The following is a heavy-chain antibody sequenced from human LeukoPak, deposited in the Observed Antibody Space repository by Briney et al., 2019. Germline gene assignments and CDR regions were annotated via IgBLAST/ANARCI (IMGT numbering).Heavy chain of an antibody. CDR2: IYYSGST. J-gene: IGHJ4*02. CDR3: AKEGPVDTAMVNLDPFDY. D-gene: IGHD5-18*01. Sequence: SETLSLTCTVSGGSISSSSYYWGWIRQPPGKGLEWIGSIYYSGSTYYNPSLKSRVTISVDTSKNQFSLKLSSVTAADTAVYYCAKEGPVDTAMVNLDPFDYWGQGTLVTVSS. CDR1: GGSISSSSYY. V-gene: IGHV4-39*07.